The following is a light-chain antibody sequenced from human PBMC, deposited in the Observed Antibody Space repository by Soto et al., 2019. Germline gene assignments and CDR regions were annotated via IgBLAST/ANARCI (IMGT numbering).Light chain of an antibody. V-gene: IGKV3-11*01. J-gene: IGKJ1*01. CDR3: QHRSNWPT. Sequence: EIVMTQAPATLSVSPGERPTLSCRASQSVSSYLAWYQQKPGQAPXXLIYDASNRATGIPARFSGSGSGTDFTLTISSLEPEDSAVDDCQHRSNWPTFGQGTKVDIK. CDR1: QSVSSY. CDR2: DAS.